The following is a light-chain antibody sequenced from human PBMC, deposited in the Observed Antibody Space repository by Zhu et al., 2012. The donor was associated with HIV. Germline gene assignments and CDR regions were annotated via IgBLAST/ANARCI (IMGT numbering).Light chain of an antibody. V-gene: IGKV3-15*01. Sequence: EVVMTQSPTTLSVSPGERATLSCRAGDFVNSKLAWYQHKRGQAPRLLLYGASTRATGIPARFTGSGSGTEFTLTITSMQSEDFATYYCQRYNTWPYTFGQGTKLEIK. CDR2: GAS. CDR1: DFVNSK. J-gene: IGKJ2*01. CDR3: QRYNTWPYT.